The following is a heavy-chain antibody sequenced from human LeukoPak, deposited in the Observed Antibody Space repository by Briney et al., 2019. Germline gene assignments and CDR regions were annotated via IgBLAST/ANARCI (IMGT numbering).Heavy chain of an antibody. Sequence: PSETLSLTCAVYGGSFSGYYWSWIRQPPGKGLEWIGEINHSGSTNYNPSLKSRVTISVDTSKNQFSLKLSSVTAADTALYYCVGSSGWWGFDYWGQGTLVTVSS. CDR3: VGSSGWWGFDY. CDR1: GGSFSGYY. V-gene: IGHV4-34*01. J-gene: IGHJ4*02. CDR2: INHSGST. D-gene: IGHD6-19*01.